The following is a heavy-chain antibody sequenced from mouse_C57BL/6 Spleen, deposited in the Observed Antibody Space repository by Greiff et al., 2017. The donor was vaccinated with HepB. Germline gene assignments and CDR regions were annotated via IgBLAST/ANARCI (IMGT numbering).Heavy chain of an antibody. J-gene: IGHJ1*03. V-gene: IGHV5-17*01. D-gene: IGHD2-5*01. CDR2: ISSGSSTI. Sequence: EVKLMESGGGLVKPGGSLKLSCAASGFTFSDYGMHWVRQAPEKGLEWVAYISSGSSTIYYADTVKGRFTISRDNAKNTLFLQMTSLRSEDTAMYYCARFSYSNWDFDVWGTGTTVTVSS. CDR3: ARFSYSNWDFDV. CDR1: GFTFSDYG.